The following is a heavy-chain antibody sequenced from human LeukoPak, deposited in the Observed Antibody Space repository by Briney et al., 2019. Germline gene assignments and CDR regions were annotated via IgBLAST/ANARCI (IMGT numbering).Heavy chain of an antibody. Sequence: GGSLGLSCGGSGFAFNNYWMAWVRQSPGKGLDWVANINLGGSEKNYADSVQDRFTVSRDNAKNSLYLQMNSLRAEDTAVYYCARAGSFWGARSFYDSWGQGTLVTVSS. CDR1: GFAFNNYW. V-gene: IGHV3-7*04. CDR2: INLGGSEK. J-gene: IGHJ4*02. CDR3: ARAGSFWGARSFYDS. D-gene: IGHD3-3*01.